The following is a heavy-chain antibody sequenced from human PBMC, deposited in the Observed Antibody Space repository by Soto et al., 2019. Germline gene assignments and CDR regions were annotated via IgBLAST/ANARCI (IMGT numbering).Heavy chain of an antibody. CDR3: VRTSLVVAVATREDF. V-gene: IGHV3-74*01. Sequence: GGFLRLSCAASGFTFSNYWMHWVRQAPGKGLVWVSRIDSDGSRITYADFVKGRFTISRDNAKNTVYLHMNSLTAEDTAVYYCVRTSLVVAVATREDFWGQGTLVTVSS. CDR1: GFTFSNYW. D-gene: IGHD2-15*01. CDR2: IDSDGSRI. J-gene: IGHJ4*02.